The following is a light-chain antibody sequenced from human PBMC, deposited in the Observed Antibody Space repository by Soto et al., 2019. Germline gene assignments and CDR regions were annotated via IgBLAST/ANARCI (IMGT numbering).Light chain of an antibody. V-gene: IGKV1-5*03. Sequence: DIQMTQSPSTLSASVGDRVTITCRASESIDTWLAWHQQKPGRAPKLLISKASSLESGVPSRFRGRGSGTEFTLAISRLQPDDLAAYYCQQYNSYRAFGQGTKVEL. CDR2: KAS. CDR1: ESIDTW. J-gene: IGKJ1*01. CDR3: QQYNSYRA.